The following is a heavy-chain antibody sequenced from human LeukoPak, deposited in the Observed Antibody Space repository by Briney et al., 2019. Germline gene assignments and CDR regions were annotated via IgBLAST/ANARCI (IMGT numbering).Heavy chain of an antibody. CDR1: GGSFSGYY. Sequence: PSETLSLTCAVYGGSFSGYYWSWIRQPPGKGLEWIGEINHSGGTNYNPSLKSQVTISFDTSKNQFSLKLTSVTAADTAVYYCARGRALVDWGRGTLVTVSS. J-gene: IGHJ2*01. CDR2: INHSGGT. V-gene: IGHV4-34*01. D-gene: IGHD1-26*01. CDR3: ARGRALVD.